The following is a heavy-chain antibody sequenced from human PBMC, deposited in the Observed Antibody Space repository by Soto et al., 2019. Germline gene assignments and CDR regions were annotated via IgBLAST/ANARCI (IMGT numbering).Heavy chain of an antibody. Sequence: ASVKVSCKASGYTFTSYYMHWVRQATGQGLEWMGWMNPNSGNTGYAQKFQGRVTMTRNTSISTAYMELSSLRSEDTAVYYCASPARNYDFWSGYSFDIWGQGTMVTVSS. CDR1: GYTFTSYY. CDR2: MNPNSGNT. D-gene: IGHD3-3*01. J-gene: IGHJ3*02. CDR3: ASPARNYDFWSGYSFDI. V-gene: IGHV1-8*02.